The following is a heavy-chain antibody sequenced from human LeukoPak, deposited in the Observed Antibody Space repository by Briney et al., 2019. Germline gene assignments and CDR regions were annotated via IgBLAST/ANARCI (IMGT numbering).Heavy chain of an antibody. V-gene: IGHV4-4*02. Sequence: SETLSLTCAVSGGSISSSNWWSWVRQPPGKGLEWIGEIYHSGSTNYNPSLKSRVTISVDTSKNQFSLKPSSVTAADTAVYYCARPYFDWLLEEHFDAFDIWGQGTMVTVSS. CDR2: IYHSGST. CDR1: GGSISSSNW. J-gene: IGHJ3*02. CDR3: ARPYFDWLLEEHFDAFDI. D-gene: IGHD3-9*01.